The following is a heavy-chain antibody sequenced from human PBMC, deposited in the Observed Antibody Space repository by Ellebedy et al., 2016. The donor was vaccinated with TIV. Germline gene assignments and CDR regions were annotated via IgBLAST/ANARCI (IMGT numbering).Heavy chain of an antibody. CDR2: ISANGGTT. CDR1: GFTFSSYW. D-gene: IGHD3/OR15-3a*01. J-gene: IGHJ4*02. V-gene: IGHV3-23*01. Sequence: PGGSLRLSCAASGFTFSSYWMHWVRQAPGKGLEWVSIISANGGTTYYADSVKGRFTISRDNSKNTLFLQMSSLRAEDTAVYFCARRSTDFAFDSWGQGTLVTVSS. CDR3: ARRSTDFAFDS.